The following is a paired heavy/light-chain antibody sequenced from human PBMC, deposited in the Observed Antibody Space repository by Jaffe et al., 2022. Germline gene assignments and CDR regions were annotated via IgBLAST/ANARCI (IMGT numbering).Light chain of an antibody. J-gene: IGLJ2*01. V-gene: IGLV2-8*01. CDR2: EVT. CDR3: SSYAGHNNLL. CDR1: SSDIGTYNY. Sequence: QSALTQPPSASGSPGQSVTISCTGTSSDIGTYNYVSWYQQYPGKAPKLMIFEVTKRPSGVPDRFSGSKSGNMASLTVSGLQAEDEADYYCSSYAGHNNLLFGGGTKLTVL.
Heavy chain of an antibody. CDR2: INITNGET. V-gene: IGHV1-8*01. Sequence: QVQLVQSGAEVKKPGASVKVSCKASGYTFSDYDINWVRQATGQGPEWMGYINITNGETGYAQSFQGRVTVTWDSSINTAYLEMRSLGSDDTAVYYCTRVVPGPFMRFDPWGQGTLVTVSS. CDR3: TRVVPGPFMRFDP. J-gene: IGHJ5*02. D-gene: IGHD6-19*01. CDR1: GYTFSDYD.